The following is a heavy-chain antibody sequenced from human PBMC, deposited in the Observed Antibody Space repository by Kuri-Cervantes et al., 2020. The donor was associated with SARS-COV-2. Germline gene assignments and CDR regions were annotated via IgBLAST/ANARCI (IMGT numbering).Heavy chain of an antibody. D-gene: IGHD4-17*01. CDR2: IKFDGSDK. Sequence: GSLRLSCAASGFTFANYYMSWVRRSPGKGLEWVANIKFDGSDKYYVDSVRGRFTISRDNAKNSLFLQRNSLTAADTAVYYCARSYGVRYVPFDHWGPGTLVTVSS. V-gene: IGHV3-7*05. CDR3: ARSYGVRYVPFDH. J-gene: IGHJ4*02. CDR1: GFTFANYY.